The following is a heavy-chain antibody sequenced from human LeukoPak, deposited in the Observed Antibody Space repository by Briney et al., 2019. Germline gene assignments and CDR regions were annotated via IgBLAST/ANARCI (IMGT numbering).Heavy chain of an antibody. CDR3: ARAGNTGSYSYYFDS. CDR2: INGDGRSS. Sequence: GGSLRLSCAASGFTFTTYWMHWVRQAPGKGLVWVSRINGDGRSSNYADSVKGRFTISRDNAKNSLYLQMNSLRAEDTAVYYCARAGNTGSYSYYFDSWGQGTLVTVSS. D-gene: IGHD1-26*01. V-gene: IGHV3-74*01. J-gene: IGHJ4*02. CDR1: GFTFTTYW.